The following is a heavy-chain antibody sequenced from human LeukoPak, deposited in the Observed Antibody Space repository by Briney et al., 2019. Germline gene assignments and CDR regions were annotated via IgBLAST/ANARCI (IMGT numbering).Heavy chain of an antibody. CDR2: IYYSGST. J-gene: IGHJ4*02. CDR3: ARSLVGATLIDY. D-gene: IGHD1-26*01. Sequence: SETLSLTCTVSGGSISSSSYYWGWIRQPPGKGLEWIGSIYYSGSTYYNPSLKSRVTISVDTSKNQFSLELSSVTAADTAVYYCARSLVGATLIDYWGQGTLVTVSS. CDR1: GGSISSSSYY. V-gene: IGHV4-39*01.